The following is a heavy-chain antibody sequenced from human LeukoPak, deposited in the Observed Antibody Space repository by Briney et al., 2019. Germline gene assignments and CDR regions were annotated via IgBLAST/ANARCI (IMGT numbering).Heavy chain of an antibody. J-gene: IGHJ4*02. D-gene: IGHD2/OR15-2a*01. CDR1: GGSVSSGSYY. CDR3: ARTIEYLFDY. Sequence: KASETLSLTCTVSGGSVSSGSYYWSWIRQPPGKGLEWIGYIYYSGSTNYHPSLKSRVTISVDTSKNQFSLKLSSVTAADTAVYYCARTIEYLFDYWGQGTLVTVSS. CDR2: IYYSGST. V-gene: IGHV4-61*01.